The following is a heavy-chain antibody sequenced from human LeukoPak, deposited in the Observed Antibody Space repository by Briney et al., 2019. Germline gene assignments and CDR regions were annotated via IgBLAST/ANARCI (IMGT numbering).Heavy chain of an antibody. V-gene: IGHV3-30-3*01. CDR2: ISYDGSNK. Sequence: GSLRLSCAASGFTFSSYAMHWVRQAPGKGLEWVAVISYDGSNKYYADSVKGRFTISRDNSKNTLYLQMNSLRAEDTAVYYCSPTSPGGYYLRYFDYWGQGTLVTVSS. J-gene: IGHJ4*02. CDR3: SPTSPGGYYLRYFDY. CDR1: GFTFSSYA. D-gene: IGHD3-22*01.